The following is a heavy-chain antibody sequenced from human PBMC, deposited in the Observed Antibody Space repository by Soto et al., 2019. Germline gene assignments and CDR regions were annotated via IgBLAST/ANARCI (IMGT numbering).Heavy chain of an antibody. CDR1: GFTFDDDA. CDR2: ISWNSGSI. D-gene: IGHD6-13*01. J-gene: IGHJ4*02. CDR3: AKSTAGGFDY. Sequence: EVQLVESGGGLVQPGRSLRLSCVASGFTFDDDAMHWVRQAPGKGLEWVSGISWNSGSIGYADSVKGRFTISTDIARNSLYLQMNSLRAEDTALYYCAKSTAGGFDYWGQGTLVTVSS. V-gene: IGHV3-9*01.